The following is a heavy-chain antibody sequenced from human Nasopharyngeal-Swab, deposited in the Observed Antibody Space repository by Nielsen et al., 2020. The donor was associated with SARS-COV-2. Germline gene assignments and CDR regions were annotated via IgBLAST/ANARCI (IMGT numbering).Heavy chain of an antibody. J-gene: IGHJ4*02. CDR1: GGSFSGYY. V-gene: IGHV4-34*01. CDR2: INHSGST. CDR3: ARGPRITMVRGVIPRDYCFDY. Sequence: SETLSLTCAVYGGSFSGYYWSWIRQPPGKGLEWIGEINHSGSTNYNPSLKSRVTISVDTSKNQFSLKLSSVTAADTAVYYCARGPRITMVRGVIPRDYCFDYWGQGTLVTVSS. D-gene: IGHD3-10*01.